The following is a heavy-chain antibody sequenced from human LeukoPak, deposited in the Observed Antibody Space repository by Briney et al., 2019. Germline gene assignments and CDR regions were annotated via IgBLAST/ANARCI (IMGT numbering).Heavy chain of an antibody. Sequence: PSETLSLTCTVSDGSICSSSYYWGWIRQPPGQGLEWIGSIYYSGSTYYNPSLKSRVTISVDTSKNQFSLKLSSVTAADTAVYYCARIRISGSYYVFDYWGQGTLVTVSS. J-gene: IGHJ4*02. CDR2: IYYSGST. CDR3: ARIRISGSYYVFDY. CDR1: DGSICSSSYY. V-gene: IGHV4-39*07. D-gene: IGHD1-26*01.